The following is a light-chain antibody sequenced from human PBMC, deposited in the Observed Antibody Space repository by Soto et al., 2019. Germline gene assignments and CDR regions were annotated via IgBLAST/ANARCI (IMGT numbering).Light chain of an antibody. CDR1: SSDIGAYDY. CDR3: SSHAGSSAFYV. CDR2: EVT. J-gene: IGLJ1*01. V-gene: IGLV2-14*01. Sequence: QSVLTQPASVSGSPGQSITISCTGTSSDIGAYDYVSWYQQYPGRVPKLLIHEVTNRPSGVSDRFSGSKSGNTASLTISGLQTEDEADYYCSSHAGSSAFYVFGTGTKLTVI.